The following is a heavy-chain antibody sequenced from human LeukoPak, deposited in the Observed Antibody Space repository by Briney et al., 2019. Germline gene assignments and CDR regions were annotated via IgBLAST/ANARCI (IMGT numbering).Heavy chain of an antibody. CDR1: GFTFSSYW. CDR3: AKDGSYYDFDY. D-gene: IGHD1-26*01. J-gene: IGHJ4*02. Sequence: PGGSLRLSCAASGFTFSSYWMHWVRQAPGKGLVWVSRINTDGSSTSYADSVKGRFTISRDNAKNTLYLQMNSLRVEDTALYYCAKDGSYYDFDYWGQGTLVTVSS. V-gene: IGHV3-74*01. CDR2: INTDGSST.